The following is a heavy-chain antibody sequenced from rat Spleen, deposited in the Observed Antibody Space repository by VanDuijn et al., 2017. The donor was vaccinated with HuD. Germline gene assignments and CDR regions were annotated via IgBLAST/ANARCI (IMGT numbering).Heavy chain of an antibody. J-gene: IGHJ3*01. Sequence: EVQLQESGPGPVKVPESLSLTCSVTGYSITSSYRWNCIRKFPGNKLAWMGYINSAGNTLYNPSLKTRLSITRDTSKNQFLLQWNSVTTEDTATYYCARSDGTHYCLPLIYWGQGTQVTVSS. CDR1: GYSITSSYR. CDR3: ARSDGTHYCLPLIY. CDR2: INSAGNT. D-gene: IGHD1-12*02. V-gene: IGHV3-3*01.